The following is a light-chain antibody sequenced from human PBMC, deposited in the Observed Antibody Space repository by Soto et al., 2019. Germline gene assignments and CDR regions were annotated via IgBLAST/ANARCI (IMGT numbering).Light chain of an antibody. CDR1: GSDVGGYNY. V-gene: IGLV2-11*01. J-gene: IGLJ1*01. CDR3: CSYAGTYTYV. Sequence: QSALTQPRSVSGSPGQSVTVSCTGTGSDVGGYNYVSWYQQRPGKAPKLMIYDVTKRPSGVPYRFSGSKSGNTAYLTISGLQADDEADYYCCSYAGTYTYVFGIGTKVTVL. CDR2: DVT.